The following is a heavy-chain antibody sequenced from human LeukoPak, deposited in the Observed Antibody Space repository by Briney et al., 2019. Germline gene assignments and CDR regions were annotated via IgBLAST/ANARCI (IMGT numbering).Heavy chain of an antibody. CDR2: ISYDGSKK. Sequence: GGSLRLSCAASGFTLSSYAMHWVRQAPGKGLEWVAVISYDGSKKYYADSVKGRFTISRDNSKNTLYLQMNTLRAEDTAVYYCARDIGKFYYGSGSYYREPLDYWGQGTLVTASS. CDR1: GFTLSSYA. V-gene: IGHV3-30-3*01. D-gene: IGHD3-10*01. CDR3: ARDIGKFYYGSGSYYREPLDY. J-gene: IGHJ4*02.